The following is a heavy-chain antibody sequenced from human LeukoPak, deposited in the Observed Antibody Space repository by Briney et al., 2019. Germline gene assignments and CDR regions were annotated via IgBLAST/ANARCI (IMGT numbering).Heavy chain of an antibody. D-gene: IGHD2-8*01. J-gene: IGHJ4*02. Sequence: GGSLRLSCAGSGFTFSSYAMSWVRQAPGKGLEWVSAISDTGATTYDADSVKGRFTIYRDNSRSTLYLQMNSLRAEDTALYYCAKDTSIGRYCTNGVCSPFDYWGQGTLVTVSS. CDR2: ISDTGATT. V-gene: IGHV3-23*01. CDR3: AKDTSIGRYCTNGVCSPFDY. CDR1: GFTFSSYA.